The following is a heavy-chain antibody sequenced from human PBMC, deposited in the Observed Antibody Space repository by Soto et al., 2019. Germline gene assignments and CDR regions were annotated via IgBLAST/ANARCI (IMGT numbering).Heavy chain of an antibody. J-gene: IGHJ4*02. CDR2: IVVGSGNT. D-gene: IGHD6-13*01. CDR1: GFTFTSSA. Sequence: QMQLVQSGPEVKKPGTSVKVSCKASGFTFTSSAVQWVRQARGQRLEWIGWIVVGSGNTNYAQKFQERVTITRDMSTSTAYMELSSLRSEDTAVYYCAADPPAAAGTWWGQGTLVTVSS. CDR3: AADPPAAAGTW. V-gene: IGHV1-58*01.